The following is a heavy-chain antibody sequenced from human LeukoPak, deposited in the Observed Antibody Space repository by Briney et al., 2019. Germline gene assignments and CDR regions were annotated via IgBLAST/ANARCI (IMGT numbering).Heavy chain of an antibody. CDR3: AQNRGKGPETGTGEIDY. J-gene: IGHJ4*02. Sequence: GGSLRLSCVASGFTFSNHAMTWVRQAPGKGLEWVSSLSASSSDGGAYYEDSVKGRFTISRDNSKNTLYLQMNSLRAEDTAIYYCAQNRGKGPETGTGEIDYWGQGTLVTVSS. V-gene: IGHV3-23*01. D-gene: IGHD3-16*01. CDR1: GFTFSNHA. CDR2: LSASSSDGGA.